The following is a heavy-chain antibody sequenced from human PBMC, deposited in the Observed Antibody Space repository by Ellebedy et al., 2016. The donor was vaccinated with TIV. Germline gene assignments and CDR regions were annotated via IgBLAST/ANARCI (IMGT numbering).Heavy chain of an antibody. CDR1: GFSFSSYW. Sequence: GESLKISCAASGFSFSSYWMSWVRQAPGKGLEWVANIRQDGGDKYYVDSVKGRFTVSRDNAKNSLYLQMKSLRAEDTAVYYCASDGSYGDYASPAHALTFWGQGTMVTVSS. CDR2: IRQDGGDK. J-gene: IGHJ3*01. CDR3: ASDGSYGDYASPAHALTF. V-gene: IGHV3-7*01. D-gene: IGHD4-17*01.